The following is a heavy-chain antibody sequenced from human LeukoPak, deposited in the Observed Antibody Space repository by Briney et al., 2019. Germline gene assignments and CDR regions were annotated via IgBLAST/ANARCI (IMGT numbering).Heavy chain of an antibody. CDR1: GFTFSSYE. V-gene: IGHV3-48*03. CDR2: ISSSGSTI. CDR3: ARAYRSSYYYGSPIDY. D-gene: IGHD3-10*01. J-gene: IGHJ4*02. Sequence: GGSLRLSCAASGFTFSSYEMNWVRQAPGKGLEWVSNISSSGSTIYYADSVKGRFTISRDNAKNSLYLQMNSLRAEDTAVYYCARAYRSSYYYGSPIDYWGQGTLVTVSS.